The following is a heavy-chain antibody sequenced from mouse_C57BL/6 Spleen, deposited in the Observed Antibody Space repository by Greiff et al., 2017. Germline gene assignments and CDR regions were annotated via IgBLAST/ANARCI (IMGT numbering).Heavy chain of an antibody. Sequence: EVKLLESGPGLVKPSQSLSLTCSVTGYSITSGYYWNWIRQFPGNKLEWMGYISYDGSNNYNPSLKNRISITRDTSKNQFFLKLNSVTTEDTATYYCARRAGKAMDYWGQGTSVTVSS. D-gene: IGHD3-3*01. CDR3: ARRAGKAMDY. V-gene: IGHV3-6*01. CDR2: ISYDGSN. J-gene: IGHJ4*01. CDR1: GYSITSGYY.